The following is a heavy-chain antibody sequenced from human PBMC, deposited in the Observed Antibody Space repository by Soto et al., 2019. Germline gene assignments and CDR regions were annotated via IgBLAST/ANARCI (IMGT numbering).Heavy chain of an antibody. V-gene: IGHV4-39*01. CDR3: ASRHCSGGSCYNPGFDP. CDR2: IFFTGNI. D-gene: IGHD2-15*01. Sequence: TSETLSLTCTVSGASLSSISYYWGWIRQPPGKGLEWVGSIFFTGNIYYNPSLKSRVTISVDTSRNQFSLMVNSVTAADTAVYYCASRHCSGGSCYNPGFDPWGPGTLVTVSS. J-gene: IGHJ5*02. CDR1: GASLSSISYY.